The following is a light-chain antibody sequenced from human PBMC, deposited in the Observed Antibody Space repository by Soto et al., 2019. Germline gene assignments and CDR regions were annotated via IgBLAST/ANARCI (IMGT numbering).Light chain of an antibody. CDR2: DAS. CDR3: QQAKSFPTT. Sequence: DIQMTQSPSSVSASVGYRVTITCRASQGISNWLAWYQQKAGKAPNLLIFDASILQSGVPSRFSGSGSGTDFTLTISSLQPEDFGTYYCQQAKSFPTTFGGGTKVDIK. J-gene: IGKJ4*01. V-gene: IGKV1-12*01. CDR1: QGISNW.